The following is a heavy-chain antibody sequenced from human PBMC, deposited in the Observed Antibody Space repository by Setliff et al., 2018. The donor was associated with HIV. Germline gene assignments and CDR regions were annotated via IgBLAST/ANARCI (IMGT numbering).Heavy chain of an antibody. Sequence: SETLSLTCTVSGYFISSGYYWGWIRQPRGKGLEWIGNIYRSGSTYYNPSLKSRVTISVDTSKNQFSLKLSSVTAADTAVYYCARGSCFNTGCLDSWGQGALVTVSS. J-gene: IGHJ4*02. CDR1: GYFISSGYY. D-gene: IGHD2-2*01. CDR2: IYRSGST. V-gene: IGHV4-38-2*02. CDR3: ARGSCFNTGCLDS.